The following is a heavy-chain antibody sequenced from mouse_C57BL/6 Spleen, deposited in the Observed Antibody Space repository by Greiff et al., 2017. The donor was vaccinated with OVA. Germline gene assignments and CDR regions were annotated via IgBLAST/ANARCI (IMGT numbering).Heavy chain of an antibody. CDR3: ARYGDYGSSYGYFDV. CDR2: ISDGGSYT. J-gene: IGHJ1*03. D-gene: IGHD1-1*01. V-gene: IGHV5-4*03. Sequence: EVKLMESGGGLVKPGGSLKLSCAASGFTFSSYAMSWVRQTPEKRLEWVATISDGGSYTYYPDNVKGRFTISRDNAKNNLYLQMSHLKSEDTAMYDCARYGDYGSSYGYFDVWGTGTTVTVSS. CDR1: GFTFSSYA.